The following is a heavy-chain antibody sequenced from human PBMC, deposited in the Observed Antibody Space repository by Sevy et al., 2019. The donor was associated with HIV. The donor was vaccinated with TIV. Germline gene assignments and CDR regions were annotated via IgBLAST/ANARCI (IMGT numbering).Heavy chain of an antibody. CDR2: ISGSGGST. J-gene: IGHJ3*02. CDR1: GFTFSSYA. V-gene: IGHV3-23*01. D-gene: IGHD5-18*01. CDR3: AKDPIRGGYSYGSDAFDI. Sequence: GGSLRLSCAASGFTFSSYAMSWVRQAPGKGLEWVSAISGSGGSTYYADSVKGRFTISRDNSKNTLYLQMNSLRAEDTAVYYCAKDPIRGGYSYGSDAFDIWGQGTMVTVSS.